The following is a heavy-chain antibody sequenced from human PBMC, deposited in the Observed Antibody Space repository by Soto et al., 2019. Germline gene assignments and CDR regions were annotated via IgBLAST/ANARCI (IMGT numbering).Heavy chain of an antibody. D-gene: IGHD6-19*01. Sequence: EVQLVESGGGLVQPGQSLRVSCAASGFSFSSYSMNWVRQAPGKGLEWISYISSSKTYIWYADFVKGRFTISRDNAKNSLSLKMNSMRDEDTAVYYCVRDSGWAFDIWGLGTMVTVSS. J-gene: IGHJ3*02. CDR2: ISSSKTYI. CDR3: VRDSGWAFDI. CDR1: GFSFSSYS. V-gene: IGHV3-48*02.